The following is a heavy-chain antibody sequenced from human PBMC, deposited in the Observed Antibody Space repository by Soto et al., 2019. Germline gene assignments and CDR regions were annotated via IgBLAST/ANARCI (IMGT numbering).Heavy chain of an antibody. CDR1: GGSFRGYY. CDR2: INHTGST. Sequence: SETLSLTCAVNGGSFRGYYWSWIRQPPGKGLEWIGEINHTGSTNYNPSLKSRVTISVDTSKSQFSLRLSSVTAADTAVYYCARPRRQWLPNDDFDIWGQGTMVTVSS. CDR3: ARPRRQWLPNDDFDI. D-gene: IGHD6-19*01. V-gene: IGHV4-34*01. J-gene: IGHJ3*02.